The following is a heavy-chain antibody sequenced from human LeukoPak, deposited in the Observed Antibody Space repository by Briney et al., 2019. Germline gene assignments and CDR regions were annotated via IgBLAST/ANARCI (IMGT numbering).Heavy chain of an antibody. CDR3: ARGRPHGNDY. CDR1: GFTFSSYW. CDR2: IASDGSST. J-gene: IGHJ4*02. D-gene: IGHD4-23*01. V-gene: IGHV3-74*01. Sequence: GGSLRLSCAASGFTFSSYWMNWVRQAPGKGLVWVSRIASDGSSTTYADSVKGRFSISRDNAKNTLYLQVNSLRVEDTAVYYCARGRPHGNDYWGQGTLVTASS.